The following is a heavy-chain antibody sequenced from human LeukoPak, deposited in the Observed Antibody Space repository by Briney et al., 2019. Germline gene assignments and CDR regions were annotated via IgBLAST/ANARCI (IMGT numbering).Heavy chain of an antibody. CDR1: GDTFRTYD. J-gene: IGHJ3*01. CDR2: IITNGDIA. Sequence: SVKVSCKTSGDTFRTYDIHWVRQAAGQGLEWMGRIITNGDIADYAQKFQGRVTMTADKSTTTAYMEVRSLKSEDTAFYYCARISDSTRVTAAFDVWGQGTMVTVS. D-gene: IGHD2-2*01. CDR3: ARISDSTRVTAAFDV. V-gene: IGHV1-69*04.